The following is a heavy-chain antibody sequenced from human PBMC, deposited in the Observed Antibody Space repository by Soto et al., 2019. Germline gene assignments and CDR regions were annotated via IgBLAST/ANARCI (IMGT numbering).Heavy chain of an antibody. CDR2: IFSSGGT. CDR1: GGSINTFY. J-gene: IGHJ4*02. CDR3: AREGSYSAYNFAHGIQLWSFDF. V-gene: IGHV4-4*07. D-gene: IGHD5-12*01. Sequence: SETLSLNCTVAGGSINTFYWSWVRQPAGKGLEWIGRIFSSGGTSFNPSLESRVAMSVDTSKNHFSLNLSSVTAADMAVYYCAREGSYSAYNFAHGIQLWSFDFWGQGALVTVSS.